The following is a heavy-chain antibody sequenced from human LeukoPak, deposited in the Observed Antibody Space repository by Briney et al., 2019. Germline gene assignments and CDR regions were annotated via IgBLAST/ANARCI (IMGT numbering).Heavy chain of an antibody. D-gene: IGHD3-3*01. CDR3: VKEKDFWSGYLFDY. CDR1: GFTFSSYG. CDR2: IWYDGSNK. V-gene: IGHV3-33*06. Sequence: GGSLRLSCAASGFTFSSYGMHWVRQAPGKGLEWVAVIWYDGSNKYYADSVKGRFTISRDNSKNTLYLQMNSLRAEDTAVYYCVKEKDFWSGYLFDYWGQGTLVTVSS. J-gene: IGHJ4*02.